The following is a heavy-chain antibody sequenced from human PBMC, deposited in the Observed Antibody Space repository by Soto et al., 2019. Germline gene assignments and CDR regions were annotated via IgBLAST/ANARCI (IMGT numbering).Heavy chain of an antibody. D-gene: IGHD1-26*01. Sequence: QLQLQESGPGLVKPSETLSLTCTVSGGSISSSSYYXXXXXXXXXXXXEWIGSIYYSGSTYYNPSLKSRVTISVDTSKNQFSLKLSSXTXADXXXXXXXXXXXXXXXXXVXXREGNWFDPWGQGTLVTVSS. CDR1: GGSISSSSYY. CDR3: XXXXXXXXXXXVXXREGNWFDP. V-gene: IGHV4-39*01. J-gene: IGHJ5*02. CDR2: IYYSGST.